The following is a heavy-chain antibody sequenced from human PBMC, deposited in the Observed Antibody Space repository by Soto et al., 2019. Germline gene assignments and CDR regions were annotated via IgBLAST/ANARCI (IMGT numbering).Heavy chain of an antibody. CDR1: GFTFSSYA. D-gene: IGHD3-3*01. CDR3: AKVGLGVPEAYSYHGMDV. CDR2: LSGSGVST. J-gene: IGHJ6*02. V-gene: IGHV3-23*01. Sequence: PGGSLRLSCAASGFTFSSYAMNWVRQAPGKGLEWVSALSGSGVSTYYAVSVMGRFTISGIVSMTRVYLQMNNLRVEDTAVSYCAKVGLGVPEAYSYHGMDVWGQGTTVTVSS.